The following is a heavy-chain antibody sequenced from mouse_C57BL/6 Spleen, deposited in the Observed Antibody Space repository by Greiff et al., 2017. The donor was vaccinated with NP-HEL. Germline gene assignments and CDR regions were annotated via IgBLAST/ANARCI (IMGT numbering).Heavy chain of an antibody. CDR1: GYAFSSYW. CDR2: IYPGDGDT. CDR3: ASLYDGYLHFDY. V-gene: IGHV1-80*01. Sequence: QVQLQQSGAELVKPGASVKISCKASGYAFSSYWMNWVKQRPGKGLEWIGQIYPGDGDTNYNGKFKGKATLTADKSSSTAYMQLSSLTSEDSAVYFCASLYDGYLHFDYWGQGTTLTVSS. J-gene: IGHJ2*01. D-gene: IGHD2-3*01.